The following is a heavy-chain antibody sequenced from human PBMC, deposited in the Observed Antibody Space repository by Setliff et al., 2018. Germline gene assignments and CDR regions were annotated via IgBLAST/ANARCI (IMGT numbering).Heavy chain of an antibody. J-gene: IGHJ6*03. CDR3: ARGVLGYYYYMDV. D-gene: IGHD6-13*01. Sequence: SETLSLTCTVSGGSISSSSYYWGWIRQPPGKGLEWIGEIKHSGSTNYNPSLKSRVTISVDTSKKQFSLKLSSVTAADTAVYYCARGVLGYYYYMDVWDKGTTVTVSS. CDR1: GGSISSSSYY. V-gene: IGHV4-39*07. CDR2: IKHSGST.